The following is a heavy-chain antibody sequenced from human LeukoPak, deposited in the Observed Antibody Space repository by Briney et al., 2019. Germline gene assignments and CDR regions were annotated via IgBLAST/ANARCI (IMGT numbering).Heavy chain of an antibody. CDR1: GGSISNSY. Sequence: SETLSLTCTVSGGSISNSYWSWIRQPPGKGLEWIGCIYYTGSTNYNPSLKSRVTMSVDTSKNQFSLKLSSVTAADTAVYYCARDRGTWNDDGFDYWGQGTLVTVSS. V-gene: IGHV4-59*12. D-gene: IGHD1-1*01. CDR3: ARDRGTWNDDGFDY. J-gene: IGHJ4*02. CDR2: IYYTGST.